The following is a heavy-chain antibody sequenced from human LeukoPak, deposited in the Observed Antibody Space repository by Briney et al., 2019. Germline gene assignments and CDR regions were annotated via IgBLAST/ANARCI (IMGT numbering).Heavy chain of an antibody. J-gene: IGHJ4*02. V-gene: IGHV3-7*01. CDR1: GFTFGHYW. D-gene: IGHD5-24*01. CDR2: IKEDGSET. Sequence: QPGGSLRLSCATSGFTFGHYWMSWVRQAPGKGLEWVANIKEDGSETYYVDSVKGRFTISRDNAENSLYLQMNSLRAEDTAVYYCARRSDGYKVDYWGQGTLVTVSS. CDR3: ARRSDGYKVDY.